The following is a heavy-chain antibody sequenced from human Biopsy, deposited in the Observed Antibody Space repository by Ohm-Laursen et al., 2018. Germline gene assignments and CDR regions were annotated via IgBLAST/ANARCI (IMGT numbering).Heavy chain of an antibody. CDR3: ARADPPLFYYGSGSSNWFDP. Sequence: ASVKVSCKASGGTFSNFAIKWVRQATGQGLEWMGWMNPDSGNTGYAQNFQGRVTMTRNTSISTAYMELSSLKSEDTAVYFCARADPPLFYYGSGSSNWFDPWGQGTLVTVSS. CDR1: GGTFSNFA. CDR2: MNPDSGNT. V-gene: IGHV1-8*02. J-gene: IGHJ5*02. D-gene: IGHD3-10*01.